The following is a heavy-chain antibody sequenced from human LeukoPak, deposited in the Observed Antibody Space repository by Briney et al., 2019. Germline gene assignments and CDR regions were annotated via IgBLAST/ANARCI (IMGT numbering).Heavy chain of an antibody. Sequence: GGSLRLSCAASGFTFSSYEMNWVRQAPGKGLEWVSYISSSGSTIYYADSVKGRFTISRDNAKNSLYLQMNSLRAEDTAVYYCARDEVGAIPYYFDYWGQGTLVTVSS. CDR2: ISSSGSTI. V-gene: IGHV3-48*03. J-gene: IGHJ4*02. CDR3: ARDEVGAIPYYFDY. CDR1: GFTFSSYE. D-gene: IGHD1-26*01.